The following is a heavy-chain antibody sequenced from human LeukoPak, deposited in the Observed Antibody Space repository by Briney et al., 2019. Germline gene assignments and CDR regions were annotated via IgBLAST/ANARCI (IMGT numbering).Heavy chain of an antibody. CDR1: GFTFSDYY. J-gene: IGHJ4*02. Sequence: GGSLRLSCAASGFTFSDYYMSWIRQAPGKGLEWLSYISSSRTIYYADSVKGRFTISRDNANNSLYLQMNSLRAEDTAVYYCARARLTMVRGVIIGGPLYYFDYWGQGTLVTVSS. V-gene: IGHV3-69-1*01. CDR3: ARARLTMVRGVIIGGPLYYFDY. CDR2: ISSSRTI. D-gene: IGHD3-10*01.